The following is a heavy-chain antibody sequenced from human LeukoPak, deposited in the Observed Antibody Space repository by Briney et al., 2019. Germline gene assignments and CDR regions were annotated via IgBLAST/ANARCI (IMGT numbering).Heavy chain of an antibody. V-gene: IGHV3-23*01. CDR3: AKEIYGDLTGGRFQH. Sequence: GGSLRLSCAASGFIFSNYAMSWVRQAPGKGLEWVSDICGSGGSTYYADSEERRFTFSRDNSKNRLYLQMNSLRAADTAVFYCAKEIYGDLTGGRFQHWGQGTLVTVSS. D-gene: IGHD4-17*01. J-gene: IGHJ1*01. CDR1: GFIFSNYA. CDR2: ICGSGGST.